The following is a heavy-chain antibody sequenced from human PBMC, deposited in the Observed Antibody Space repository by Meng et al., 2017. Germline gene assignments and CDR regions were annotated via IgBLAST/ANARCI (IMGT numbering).Heavy chain of an antibody. CDR3: ARDEDISAAGKLFGDY. Sequence: VHLGESGAEVKKPGASVKVSCKPSGYNFPDYYIHWVRRAPGQGLEWMGRINPKSGDTHYAQKFQARVTMTGDTSISTAYMELSGLRSDDTAMYYCARDEDISAAGKLFGDYWGQGTLVTVSS. CDR1: GYNFPDYY. D-gene: IGHD6-25*01. J-gene: IGHJ4*02. CDR2: INPKSGDT. V-gene: IGHV1-2*06.